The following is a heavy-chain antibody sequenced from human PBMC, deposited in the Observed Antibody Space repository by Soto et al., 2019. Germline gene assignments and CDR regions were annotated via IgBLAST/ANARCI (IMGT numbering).Heavy chain of an antibody. J-gene: IGHJ4*02. V-gene: IGHV3-23*01. CDR3: AKVDYDFWSGNVAFDY. Sequence: EVQLLESGGGLVQPGGSLRLSCAASGFTFSSYAMSWVRQAPGKGLEWVSAISGSGGSTYYADSVKGRFTISRDNSKNTLYLQMNSLRAEDTAVYYCAKVDYDFWSGNVAFDYWGQGTLVTVSS. CDR1: GFTFSSYA. CDR2: ISGSGGST. D-gene: IGHD3-3*01.